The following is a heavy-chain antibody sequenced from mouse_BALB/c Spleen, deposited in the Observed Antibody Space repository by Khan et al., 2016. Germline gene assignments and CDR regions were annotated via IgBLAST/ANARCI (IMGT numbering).Heavy chain of an antibody. D-gene: IGHD1-1*02. CDR1: GYIFTTYL. CDR2: INPSSGYT. Sequence: QVQLKQSAAELVRPGASVKMSCKASGYIFTTYLMYWVKQRPGQGLEWIGHINPSSGYTEYNQKFKDKTTLTADKSSSTAYMQLSSLTSEDSAVYYCARSRWDYFDYWGQGTTLTVSS. CDR3: ARSRWDYFDY. V-gene: IGHV1-4*02. J-gene: IGHJ2*01.